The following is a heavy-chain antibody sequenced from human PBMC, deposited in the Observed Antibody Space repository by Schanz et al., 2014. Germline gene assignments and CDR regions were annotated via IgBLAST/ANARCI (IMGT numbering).Heavy chain of an antibody. CDR2: ISASGGST. V-gene: IGHV3-23*04. D-gene: IGHD3-10*01. J-gene: IGHJ4*02. CDR1: GFTFSGYA. Sequence: EVQLVESGGGLVQPGGSLRLSCAASGFTFSGYAMTWVSQAPGKGLEWVSAISASGGSTYYADSVKGRFTISRDNSKNTLYLQMNSLRAEDTAVYYCAKNFGSGSYGSPFDYWGQGTLVTVSS. CDR3: AKNFGSGSYGSPFDY.